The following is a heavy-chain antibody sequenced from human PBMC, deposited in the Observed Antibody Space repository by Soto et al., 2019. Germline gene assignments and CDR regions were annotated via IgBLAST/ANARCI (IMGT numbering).Heavy chain of an antibody. V-gene: IGHV4-39*01. CDR3: GKQPATSVTYFYGMDV. CDR1: GGRVSSSSLL. Sequence: ETLSLTGTASGGRVSSSSLLWGWIRQSPGKELEWIGSIYYSGTTYYNPSLKSRVTISVDTSKSQFSLKVRCVTAADTAVYYCGKQPATSVTYFYGMDVWGQGTTVTVSS. J-gene: IGHJ6*02. CDR2: IYYSGTT. D-gene: IGHD4-4*01.